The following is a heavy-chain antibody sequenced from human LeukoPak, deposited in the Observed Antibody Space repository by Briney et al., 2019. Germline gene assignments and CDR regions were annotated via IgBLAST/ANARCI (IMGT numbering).Heavy chain of an antibody. V-gene: IGHV3-30*04. J-gene: IGHJ3*02. CDR3: ARAHVINYYDSSGSRGNGAFDI. CDR2: ISYDGSNK. CDR1: GFTFSSYA. D-gene: IGHD3-22*01. Sequence: GGSLRLSCAASGFTFSSYAMHWVRQAPGKGLEWVAVISYDGSNKYYADSVKGRFTTSRDNSKNTLYLQMNSLRAEDTAVYYCARAHVINYYDSSGSRGNGAFDIWGQGTMVTVSS.